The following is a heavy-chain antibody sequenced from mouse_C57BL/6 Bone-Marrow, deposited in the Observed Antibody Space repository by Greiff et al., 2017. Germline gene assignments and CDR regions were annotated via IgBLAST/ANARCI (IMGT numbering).Heavy chain of an antibody. CDR1: GFNIKDDY. V-gene: IGHV14-4*01. CDR2: IDPEIGDT. D-gene: IGHD2-3*01. CDR3: SSFDGNYFDF. Sequence: EVQGVESGAELVRPGASVKLSCTASGFNIKDDYIHWVKQRPEQGLEWIGWIDPEIGDTEYASKFQGKATITSDTSSNTAYLQLGSLTSEDTAVYYCSSFDGNYFDFWGQGTPLTVAS. J-gene: IGHJ2*01.